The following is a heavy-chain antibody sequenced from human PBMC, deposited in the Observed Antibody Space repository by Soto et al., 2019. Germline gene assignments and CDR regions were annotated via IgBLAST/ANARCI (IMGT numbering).Heavy chain of an antibody. V-gene: IGHV3-30*18. CDR1: GFTFSYYA. CDR3: AKALGELSPESYDY. Sequence: QVQLLESGGGVVQPGRSLRLSCAASGFTFSYYAMHWVRQAPAKGLEWVAMISYDGSERYYADSVKGRFTISRDNTKNTLNLQMNSLRADDTAVYYCAKALGELSPESYDYWGQGTLITVSS. CDR2: ISYDGSER. J-gene: IGHJ4*02. D-gene: IGHD3-16*02.